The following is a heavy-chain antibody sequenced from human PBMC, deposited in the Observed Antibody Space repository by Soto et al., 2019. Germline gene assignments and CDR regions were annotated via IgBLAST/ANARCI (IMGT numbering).Heavy chain of an antibody. D-gene: IGHD4-17*01. CDR2: MNPNSGNT. V-gene: IGHV1-8*01. J-gene: IGHJ5*02. CDR3: AIPYDDYYNWFDP. CDR1: GYTFTSYD. Sequence: ASVKVSCKASGYTFTSYDINWVRQATGQGLEWMGWMNPNSGNTGYAQKFQGRVTMTRNTSISTAYMELSSLGSEDTAVYYCAIPYDDYYNWFDPWGQGTLVTVSS.